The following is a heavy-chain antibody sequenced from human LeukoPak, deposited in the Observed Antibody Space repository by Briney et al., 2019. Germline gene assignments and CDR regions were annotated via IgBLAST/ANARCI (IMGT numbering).Heavy chain of an antibody. Sequence: PSQTLSLTCTVSGGSISSGSYYWSWIRQPAGKGLEWIGRIYTSGSTNYNPSLKSRVTISVDTSKNQFSLKLGSVTAADTAVYYCARLVVTAIQDYFDYWGQGTLVTVSS. CDR1: GGSISSGSYY. D-gene: IGHD2-21*02. V-gene: IGHV4-61*02. J-gene: IGHJ4*02. CDR2: IYTSGST. CDR3: ARLVVTAIQDYFDY.